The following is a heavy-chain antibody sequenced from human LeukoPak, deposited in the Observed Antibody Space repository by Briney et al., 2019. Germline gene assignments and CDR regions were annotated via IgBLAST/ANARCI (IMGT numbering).Heavy chain of an antibody. D-gene: IGHD6-13*01. V-gene: IGHV3-23*01. J-gene: IGHJ4*02. CDR1: GFTVSNYA. CDR2: ISGGGDIT. CDR3: AKKSDRSWSDYFDS. Sequence: GGSLRLSCAVSGFTVSNYAMSWVRQAPGKGLEWVSAISGGGDITFYADSVKGRFTISRDTSKNTLHLQMNSLRAEDTALYYCAKKSDRSWSDYFDSWGQGTLVTVSS.